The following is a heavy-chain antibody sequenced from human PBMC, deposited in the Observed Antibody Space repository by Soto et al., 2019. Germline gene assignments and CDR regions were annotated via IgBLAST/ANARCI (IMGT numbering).Heavy chain of an antibody. CDR3: ASERGSGYDAFRGFDY. V-gene: IGHV3-30-3*01. J-gene: IGHJ4*02. CDR1: GFTFSSYA. Sequence: QVQLVESGGGVVQPGRSLRLSCAASGFTFSSYAMHWVRQAPGKGLEWVAVISYDGSNKYYADSVKGRFTISRDNSKNTLYLQMNSLRPEDTAVYYCASERGSGYDAFRGFDYWGQGTLVTVSS. D-gene: IGHD3-22*01. CDR2: ISYDGSNK.